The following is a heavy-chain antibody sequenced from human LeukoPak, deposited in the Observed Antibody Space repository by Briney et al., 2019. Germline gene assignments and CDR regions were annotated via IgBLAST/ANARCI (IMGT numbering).Heavy chain of an antibody. J-gene: IGHJ4*02. CDR3: ARGGWSLDY. D-gene: IGHD6-19*01. CDR2: IYYSGTT. CDR1: GGXISSYY. V-gene: IGHV4-59*01. Sequence: SETLSLTCAVSGGXISSYYCSWIRQPPGKGLEWIGYIYYSGTTNYNPSLNSRVTISVDTSRNQFSLKLSSVTAADTAVYYCARGGWSLDYWGQGTLVTVSS.